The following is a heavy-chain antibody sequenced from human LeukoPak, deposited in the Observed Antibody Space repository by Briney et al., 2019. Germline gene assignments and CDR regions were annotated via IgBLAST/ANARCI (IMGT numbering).Heavy chain of an antibody. CDR3: AKDYDSSGRYLDY. CDR2: ISWNSGSI. D-gene: IGHD3-22*01. J-gene: IGHJ4*02. Sequence: QPGGSLRLSCAASGFNFDDYAMHWVRQAPGKGLEWVSGISWNSGSIGYADSVKGRFTISRDNAKNSLYLQMNSLRAEDMALYYCAKDYDSSGRYLDYWGQGTLVTVSS. V-gene: IGHV3-9*03. CDR1: GFNFDDYA.